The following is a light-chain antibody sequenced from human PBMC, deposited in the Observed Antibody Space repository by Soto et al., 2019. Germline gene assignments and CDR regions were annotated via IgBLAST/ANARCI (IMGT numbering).Light chain of an antibody. Sequence: EIVMTQSPGTLSLSPGERATLSCRDSQSVSSTYLAWYQQKPGQAPRLLLYRTSSRATGIPDRFSGSGSGTDFTLTISRLEPEAFAVYYCQQYGTSSLTFGGGTKVEIK. CDR1: QSVSSTY. CDR3: QQYGTSSLT. V-gene: IGKV3-20*01. J-gene: IGKJ4*01. CDR2: RTS.